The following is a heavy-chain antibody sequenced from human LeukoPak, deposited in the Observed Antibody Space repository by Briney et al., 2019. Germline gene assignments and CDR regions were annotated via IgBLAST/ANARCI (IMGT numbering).Heavy chain of an antibody. V-gene: IGHV5-51*01. J-gene: IGHJ3*02. D-gene: IGHD3-16*02. CDR2: IYPGDSDT. CDR1: GYIFTSYW. Sequence: GESLQISCKGSGYIFTSYWIGWVRQMPGKGLEGMGIIYPGDSDTRYSPSFQGQVTISADKSIRTAYLQWSSLKASDTAMYYCARHKRISWGSYRYTEARGAFDIWGQGTMVTVSS. CDR3: ARHKRISWGSYRYTEARGAFDI.